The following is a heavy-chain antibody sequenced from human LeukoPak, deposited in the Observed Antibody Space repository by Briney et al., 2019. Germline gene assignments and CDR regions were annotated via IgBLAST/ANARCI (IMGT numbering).Heavy chain of an antibody. CDR2: INPNSGGT. V-gene: IGHV1-2*02. CDR3: ARGPEDFWSGYYMDV. Sequence: GSVKVSCKASGYTFTGYYMHWVRQAPGQGLEWMGWINPNSGGTNYAQKFQGRVTMTRDTSISTAYMELSRLRSDDTAVYYCARGPEDFWSGYYMDVWGKGTTVTVSS. CDR1: GYTFTGYY. J-gene: IGHJ6*03. D-gene: IGHD3-3*01.